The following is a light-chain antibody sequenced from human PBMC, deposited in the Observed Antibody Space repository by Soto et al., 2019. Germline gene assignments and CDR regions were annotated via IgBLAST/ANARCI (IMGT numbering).Light chain of an antibody. J-gene: IGKJ4*01. V-gene: IGKV3-15*01. CDR3: QQYTNWVT. CDR2: DAS. Sequence: EIVMTQSPVTLSLSPGETATLSCRASQSISTTLAWYQQKPGQAPRLLIYDASTRATGIPARFSGSGSGTEVTLAISSLQSGDCAVYYCQQYTNWVTFGGGTQVEIE. CDR1: QSISTT.